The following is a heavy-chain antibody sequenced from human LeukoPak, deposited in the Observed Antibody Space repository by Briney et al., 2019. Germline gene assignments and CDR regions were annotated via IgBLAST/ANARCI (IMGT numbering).Heavy chain of an antibody. D-gene: IGHD4-17*01. J-gene: IGHJ5*02. V-gene: IGHV3-66*01. CDR2: MYSGGST. CDR1: GFTLSSYA. CDR3: ALHINGDYESRFDP. Sequence: GGSLRLSCAASGFTLSSYAMSCVRHAPGEGLEWVSVMYSGGSTFYADSVKGRFTIYRDNSKNTLNLQMNSLRAEDTAIYYCALHINGDYESRFDPWGQGTLVTVSS.